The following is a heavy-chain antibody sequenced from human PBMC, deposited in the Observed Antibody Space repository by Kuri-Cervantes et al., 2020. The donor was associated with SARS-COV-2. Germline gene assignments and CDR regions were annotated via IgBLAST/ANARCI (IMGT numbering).Heavy chain of an antibody. J-gene: IGHJ5*02. Sequence: GESLKISCAASGFTVSSNYMHWVRQASGKGLEWVGRTRSKANSYATAYAASVKGRFTISRDDSKNTAYLQMNSLKTEDTAVYYCTMGDWFDPWGQGTLGTVSS. CDR3: TMGDWFDP. CDR1: GFTVSSNY. D-gene: IGHD3-16*01. V-gene: IGHV3-73*01. CDR2: TRSKANSYAT.